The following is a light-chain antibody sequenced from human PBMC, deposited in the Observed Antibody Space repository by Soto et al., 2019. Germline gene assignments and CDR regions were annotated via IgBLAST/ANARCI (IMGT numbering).Light chain of an antibody. Sequence: DIPMTQSPSPLSASVGDRVTITCRASQSISNYLNWYQQKAGEAPKLLIYAASTLHSGVPSRFSGSGGGTEFTLTISSLQPEDFATYYCQQSYSTRLTFGPGTKVDV. J-gene: IGKJ3*01. V-gene: IGKV1-39*01. CDR1: QSISNY. CDR3: QQSYSTRLT. CDR2: AAS.